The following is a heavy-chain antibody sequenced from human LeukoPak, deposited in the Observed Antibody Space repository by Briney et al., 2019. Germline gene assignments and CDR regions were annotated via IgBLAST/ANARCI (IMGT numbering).Heavy chain of an antibody. V-gene: IGHV1-69*13. CDR2: IIPIFGTA. CDR1: GGTFSNYA. D-gene: IGHD5-12*01. J-gene: IGHJ4*02. Sequence: ASVKVSCKASGGTFSNYAISWVRQAPGQGLEWMGGIIPIFGTANYAQKFQGRVTITADESTSTAYMELSSLRSEDTAVYYCAREGSGYSGYGDLNGLDYWGQGTLVTVSS. CDR3: AREGSGYSGYGDLNGLDY.